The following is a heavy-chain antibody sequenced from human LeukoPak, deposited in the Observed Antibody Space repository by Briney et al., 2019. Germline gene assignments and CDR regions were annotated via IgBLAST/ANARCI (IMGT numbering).Heavy chain of an antibody. CDR3: ARGLRIAVASTRGNNWFDP. CDR2: ISAYNGNT. Sequence: ASVKVSCKASGYTFTSYGISWVRQAPGQGLEWMGWISAYNGNTNYAQKFQGRVTMTRDTSISTAYMELSRLRSDDTAVYYCARGLRIAVASTRGNNWFDPWGQGTLVTVSS. D-gene: IGHD6-19*01. V-gene: IGHV1-18*01. J-gene: IGHJ5*02. CDR1: GYTFTSYG.